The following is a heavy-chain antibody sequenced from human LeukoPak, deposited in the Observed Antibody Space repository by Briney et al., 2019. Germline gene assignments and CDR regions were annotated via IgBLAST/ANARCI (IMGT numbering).Heavy chain of an antibody. Sequence: PGGSLRLSCAASGFTFSSYAMHWVRQAPGKGLEYVSAISSNGGSTYYANSVKGRFTISRDNSKSTLYLQMGNLRAEDMAVYYCARGRDGYNSDDWGQGTLVTVSS. CDR3: ARGRDGYNSDD. V-gene: IGHV3-64*01. CDR2: ISSNGGST. J-gene: IGHJ4*02. D-gene: IGHD5-24*01. CDR1: GFTFSSYA.